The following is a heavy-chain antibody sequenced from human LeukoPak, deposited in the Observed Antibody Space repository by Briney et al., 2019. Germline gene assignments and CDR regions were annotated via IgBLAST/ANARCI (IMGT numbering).Heavy chain of an antibody. J-gene: IGHJ4*02. CDR1: GDSISRDY. CDR2: LYYSENT. Sequence: SSETLSLTCNVSGDSISRDYWSWIRQPPGRGLEWIGYLYYSENTKYNPSLKSRVTISADTSKNQFSLRLTSVTAADTAIYYCAKDRVALYWGQGILVTASS. V-gene: IGHV4-59*01. CDR3: AKDRVALY.